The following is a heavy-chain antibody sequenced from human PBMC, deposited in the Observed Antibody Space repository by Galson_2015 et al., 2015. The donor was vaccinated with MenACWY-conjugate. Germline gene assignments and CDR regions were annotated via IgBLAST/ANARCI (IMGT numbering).Heavy chain of an antibody. CDR2: ISGSGGTT. CDR1: GFTFSSYA. V-gene: IGHV3-23*01. Sequence: SLRLSCAASGFTFSSYAMSWVRQAPGMGLEWVSIISGSGGTTYYADSVKGRFTISRDNSKDTLYLQMNSLRAEDTAVYYCECATRHAFDIWGQGTMVTVSS. CDR3: ECATRHAFDI. D-gene: IGHD5-24*01. J-gene: IGHJ3*02.